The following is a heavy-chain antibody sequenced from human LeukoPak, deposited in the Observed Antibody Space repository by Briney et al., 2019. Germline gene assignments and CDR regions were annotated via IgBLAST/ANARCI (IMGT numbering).Heavy chain of an antibody. V-gene: IGHV4-34*01. CDR1: GGSFSGYY. CDR3: ARPYSGSYSFDY. J-gene: IGHJ4*02. Sequence: SETLSLTRAVFGGSFSGYYWSWVRQPPGKGLGWIGKINHSGSTNYNPSLKSRVTISVDTSKNQFSLKLSSVTAADTAVYYCARPYSGSYSFDYWGQGTLVTVSS. CDR2: INHSGST. D-gene: IGHD1-26*01.